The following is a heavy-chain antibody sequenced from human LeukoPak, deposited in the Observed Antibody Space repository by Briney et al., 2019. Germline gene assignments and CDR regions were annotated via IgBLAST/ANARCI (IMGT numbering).Heavy chain of an antibody. V-gene: IGHV3-7*01. Sequence: PEGSLRLSCAASGFTFSSYSMNWVRQAPGKGLEWVANIKQDGSEKYYVDSVKGRFTISRDNAKNSLYLQMNSLRAEDTAVYYCARNRDGYIYYFDYWGQGTLVTVSS. D-gene: IGHD5-24*01. J-gene: IGHJ4*02. CDR3: ARNRDGYIYYFDY. CDR2: IKQDGSEK. CDR1: GFTFSSYS.